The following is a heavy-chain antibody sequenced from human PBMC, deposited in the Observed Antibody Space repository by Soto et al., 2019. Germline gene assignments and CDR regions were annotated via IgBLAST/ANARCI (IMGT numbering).Heavy chain of an antibody. V-gene: IGHV4-59*01. CDR3: ARLSGYYYSDY. J-gene: IGHJ4*02. CDR2: IYYSGST. D-gene: IGHD3-22*01. Sequence: PXATLSLTCTVSGGSISSYYWSWIRQPPGKGLEWIGYIYYSGSTNYNPSLKSRVTISVDTSKNQFSLKLSSVTAADTAVYYCARLSGYYYSDYWGQGTLVTVSS. CDR1: GGSISSYY.